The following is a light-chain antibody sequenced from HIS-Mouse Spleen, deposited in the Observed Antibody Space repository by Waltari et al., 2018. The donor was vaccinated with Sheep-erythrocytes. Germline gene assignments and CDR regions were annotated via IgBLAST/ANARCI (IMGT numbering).Light chain of an antibody. V-gene: IGLV2-11*01. CDR3: CSYAGSYNHV. CDR1: SSDVGGYNY. Sequence: QSALTQPRSVSGSPGPSVTISCTGTSSDVGGYNYFSWYQQHTGKAPKLMIYDVSKRPSGVPDRFSGSKSGNTASLTISGLQAEDEADYYCCSYAGSYNHVFATGTKVTVL. J-gene: IGLJ1*01. CDR2: DVS.